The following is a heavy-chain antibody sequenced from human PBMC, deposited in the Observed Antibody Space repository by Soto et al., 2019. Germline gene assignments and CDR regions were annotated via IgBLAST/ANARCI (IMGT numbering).Heavy chain of an antibody. D-gene: IGHD1-26*01. Sequence: GGSLRLSCAVSGVIFNNARMNWVRQAPGKGLEWVGRIKTKADGGTIDYAAPVKGRFTISRDDSKNTLYLQMNSLKTEDTAVYYCTSSGDLVGVTSFVYWGQGTLVTVSS. V-gene: IGHV3-15*07. CDR2: IKTKADGGTI. CDR1: GVIFNNAR. J-gene: IGHJ4*02. CDR3: TSSGDLVGVTSFVY.